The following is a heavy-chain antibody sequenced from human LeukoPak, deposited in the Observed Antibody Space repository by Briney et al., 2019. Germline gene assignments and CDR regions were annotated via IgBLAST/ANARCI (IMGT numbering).Heavy chain of an antibody. J-gene: IGHJ4*02. D-gene: IGHD3-10*01. CDR2: ISGSGSTI. CDR3: ARSHRSFASGSGDF. CDR1: GFTFSSYE. Sequence: GGSLRLSCVASGFTFSSYEMTWVRQAPGKGLEWVSYISGSGSTIKYADSVKGRFTISRDNAENSLFLQMNSLRADDTAVYYCARSHRSFASGSGDFWGQGTLVTVSS. V-gene: IGHV3-48*03.